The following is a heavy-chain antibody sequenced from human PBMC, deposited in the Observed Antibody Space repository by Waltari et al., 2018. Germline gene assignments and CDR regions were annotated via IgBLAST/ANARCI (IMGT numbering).Heavy chain of an antibody. V-gene: IGHV4-34*01. CDR3: AREREQQLVQEWSGHYYTHYGMDV. CDR1: GGSFTGYY. CDR2: INYSGAT. D-gene: IGHD6-13*01. J-gene: IGHJ6*02. Sequence: QVQVQQWGAGLLRPSETLSLTCAVYGGSFTGYYWIWIRKPPGTGLEWIGEINYSGATNYNPSLKSRVTMSVDTSKNQFSLKMKSVTAADSAVYYCAREREQQLVQEWSGHYYTHYGMDVWGQGTTVTVSS.